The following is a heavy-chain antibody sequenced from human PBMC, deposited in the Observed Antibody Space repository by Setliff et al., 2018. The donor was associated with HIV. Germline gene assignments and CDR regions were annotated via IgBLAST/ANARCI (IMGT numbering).Heavy chain of an antibody. V-gene: IGHV4-59*01. D-gene: IGHD3-16*02. CDR2: IYNNENT. J-gene: IGHJ4*02. Sequence: PSETLSLTCTVSGGSISSYYWSWIRQPPGKGLECIGYIYNNENTNYNLSLKSRVTISVDTSKNQFSLKLSSVTAADTAVYYCARGGLRLGELSLFHDSWGQGVLVTVS. CDR3: ARGGLRLGELSLFHDS. CDR1: GGSISSYY.